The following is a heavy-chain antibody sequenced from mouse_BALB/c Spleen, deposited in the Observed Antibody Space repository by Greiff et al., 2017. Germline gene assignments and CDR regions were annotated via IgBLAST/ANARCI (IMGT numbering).Heavy chain of an antibody. D-gene: IGHD2-14*01. CDR2: ISNGGGST. J-gene: IGHJ3*01. V-gene: IGHV5-12-2*01. CDR3: ARQDRYEDFGSPY. Sequence: EVQLVESGGGLVQPGGSLKLSCAASGFTFSSYTMSWVRQTPEKRLEWVAYISNGGGSTYYPDTVKGRFTISRDNAKNTLYLQMSSLKSEDTAMYYCARQDRYEDFGSPYWGQGTLVTGSA. CDR1: GFTFSSYT.